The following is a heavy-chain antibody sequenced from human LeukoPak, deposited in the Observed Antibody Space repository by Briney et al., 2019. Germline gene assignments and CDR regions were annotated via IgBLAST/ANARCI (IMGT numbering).Heavy chain of an antibody. J-gene: IGHJ4*02. D-gene: IGHD1-26*01. CDR1: GFTFDDYG. Sequence: PGGSLRLSCAASGFTFDDYGMSWLRQAPGKGLEWVSGVNWNGGSTGYADSVKGRFTISRDNAKNSLYLQMNSLRAEDTALYYCARAISGTYQAPFDYWGQGTLVTVSS. CDR2: VNWNGGST. V-gene: IGHV3-20*04. CDR3: ARAISGTYQAPFDY.